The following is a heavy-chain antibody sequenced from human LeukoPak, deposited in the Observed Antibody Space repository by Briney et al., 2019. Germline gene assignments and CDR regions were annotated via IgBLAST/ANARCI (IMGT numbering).Heavy chain of an antibody. Sequence: PSETLSLTCSVSGGSISSYYWSWIRQPAGKGLEWIGRIYTSGYTNYNPSLKSRVTMSVDTSKNQFSLNLNSVTAADTAVYYCARGATNTVPWYFDLWGRGTLVTVSS. CDR1: GGSISSYY. CDR2: IYTSGYT. V-gene: IGHV4-4*07. J-gene: IGHJ2*01. CDR3: ARGATNTVPWYFDL. D-gene: IGHD4-17*01.